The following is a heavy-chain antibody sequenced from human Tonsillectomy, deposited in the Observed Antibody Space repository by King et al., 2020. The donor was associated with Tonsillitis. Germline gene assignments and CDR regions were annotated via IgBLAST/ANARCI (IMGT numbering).Heavy chain of an antibody. Sequence: QLQESGPGLVKPSETLSLTCTVSGGSISSYYWSWIRQPPGKGLEWIGYTYYSGSTNYNPSLKSRVTISVDTSKNQFSLKLSSVTAADTAVYYCARHGRSSGWYTPLYYFDYWGQGTLVTVSS. CDR1: GGSISSYY. CDR3: ARHGRSSGWYTPLYYFDY. J-gene: IGHJ4*02. V-gene: IGHV4-59*08. CDR2: TYYSGST. D-gene: IGHD6-19*01.